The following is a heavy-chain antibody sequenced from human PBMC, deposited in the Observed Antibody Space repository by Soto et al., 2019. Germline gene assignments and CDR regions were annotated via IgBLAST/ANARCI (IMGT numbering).Heavy chain of an antibody. Sequence: QVQLVQSGDEVRKPGSSVKVSCKASGYIFVNYGIAWVRQAPGQGLEWMGWISPYSGKTDYASKVQGRLTMTTDTXPSTPYKDLGSLTSDDTAVYYCAMVDNYVTPPPQDVWGQGTTVTVSS. CDR3: AMVDNYVTPPPQDV. CDR2: ISPYSGKT. CDR1: GYIFVNYG. D-gene: IGHD3-16*01. V-gene: IGHV1-18*01. J-gene: IGHJ6*02.